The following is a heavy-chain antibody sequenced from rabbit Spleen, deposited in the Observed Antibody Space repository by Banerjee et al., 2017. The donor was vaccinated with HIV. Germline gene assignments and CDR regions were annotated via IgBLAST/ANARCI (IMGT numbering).Heavy chain of an antibody. CDR3: ARDTGSSFSTYGMDL. CDR2: IDTGSRDFT. D-gene: IGHD8-1*01. CDR1: GVSFSNYNY. Sequence: LVESGGDLVQPGASLTLTCTASGVSFSNYNYMCWVRQAPGKGLEWIACIDTGSRDFTYYASWAKGRFTISKTSSTTVTLQMTSLTAAYTSTYFCARDTGSSFSTYGMDLWGPGTLVTVS. V-gene: IGHV1S40*01. J-gene: IGHJ6*01.